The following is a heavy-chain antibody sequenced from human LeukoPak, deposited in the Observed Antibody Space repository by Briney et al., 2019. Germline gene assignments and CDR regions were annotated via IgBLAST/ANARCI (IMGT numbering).Heavy chain of an antibody. Sequence: GGSLRLSCAASGFTFSSYSMNWVRQAPGKGLEWVSSISSSSYIYYADSVKGRFTISRDNAKNSLYLQMNSLRAEDTAVYYCARDPGRAAFDYWGQGTLVTVSS. J-gene: IGHJ4*02. CDR3: ARDPGRAAFDY. D-gene: IGHD6-13*01. CDR1: GFTFSSYS. CDR2: ISSSSYI. V-gene: IGHV3-21*01.